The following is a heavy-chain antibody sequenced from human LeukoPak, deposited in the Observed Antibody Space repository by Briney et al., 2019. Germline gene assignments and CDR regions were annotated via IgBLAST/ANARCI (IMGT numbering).Heavy chain of an antibody. Sequence: GGSLRLSCAASGFTFSSYEMNWVRQAPGEGLEWVSYISSTGTTIYYADSVKGRFTISRDNAKNSLYLQMNSLRAEDTAAYYCARGKEYSSSWFGFVRSNWFDPWGQGTLVTVSS. CDR2: ISSTGTTI. D-gene: IGHD6-13*01. CDR1: GFTFSSYE. V-gene: IGHV3-48*03. CDR3: ARGKEYSSSWFGFVRSNWFDP. J-gene: IGHJ5*02.